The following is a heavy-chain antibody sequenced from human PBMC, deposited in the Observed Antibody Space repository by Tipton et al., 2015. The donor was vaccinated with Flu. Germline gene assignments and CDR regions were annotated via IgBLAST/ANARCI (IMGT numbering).Heavy chain of an antibody. J-gene: IGHJ4*02. D-gene: IGHD3-10*01. CDR2: VYYSGGT. Sequence: TLSLTCTVSGGSISTSGYFWGWIRQPPVKALEWIGSVYYSGGTHHNPSLKSRVSISGDTSKNQFSLKLTYVTAADTAVYFCARIIRITMIRGLRDPYYFDYWGQGMLVTVSS. CDR1: GGSISTSGYF. V-gene: IGHV4-39*07. CDR3: ARIIRITMIRGLRDPYYFDY.